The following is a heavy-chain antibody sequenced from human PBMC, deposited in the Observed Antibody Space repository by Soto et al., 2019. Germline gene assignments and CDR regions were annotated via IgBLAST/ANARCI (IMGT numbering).Heavy chain of an antibody. CDR1: GGAIISSNW. Sequence: PSETLSLTCAVSGGAIISSNWLRWVRHPPGKGLEWIGEIYHSGSTNYNPSLKSRVTISVDKSKNQFSLKLSSVTAADTAVYYCARGRKWELLSHYYYGMDVWGQGTTVTVSS. D-gene: IGHD1-26*01. CDR3: ARGRKWELLSHYYYGMDV. J-gene: IGHJ6*02. V-gene: IGHV4-4*02. CDR2: IYHSGST.